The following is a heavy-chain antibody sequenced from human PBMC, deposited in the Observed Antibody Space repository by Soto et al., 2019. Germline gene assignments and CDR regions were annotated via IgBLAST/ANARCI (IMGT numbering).Heavy chain of an antibody. CDR2: INHSGST. CDR3: ARGLQQQLDY. Sequence: SETLSLTCAVYGGSFSGYYWSWIRQPPGKGLEWIGEINHSGSTNYNPSLKSRVTISVDTSKNQFSLKLGSVTAADTAVYYCARGLQQQLDYWGQGTLVTVSS. CDR1: GGSFSGYY. D-gene: IGHD6-13*01. J-gene: IGHJ4*02. V-gene: IGHV4-34*01.